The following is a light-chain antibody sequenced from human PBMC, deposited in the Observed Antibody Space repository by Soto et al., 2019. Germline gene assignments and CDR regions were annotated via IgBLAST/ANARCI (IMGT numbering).Light chain of an antibody. J-gene: IGKJ4*01. V-gene: IGKV1-5*03. CDR3: QQYHTYLT. CDR2: KAS. Sequence: DIQMSQSPSTLSGSVGDRVTITCRASQTISGWLAWYQQKPGKAPKLLIYKASTLKSGVPSRFSGSGSGTEFTLTISSLQPDDFATYHCQQYHTYLTFGGGTKVDI. CDR1: QTISGW.